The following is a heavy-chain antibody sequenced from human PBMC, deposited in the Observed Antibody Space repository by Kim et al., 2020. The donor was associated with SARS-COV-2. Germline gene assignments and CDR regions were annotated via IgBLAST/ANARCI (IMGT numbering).Heavy chain of an antibody. D-gene: IGHD6-13*01. J-gene: IGHJ4*02. V-gene: IGHV3-21*01. Sequence: ADSGKGRFTISRENRKNSLYLQIDSLRAEDTAVYYCARGGGSWYFFESWGQGTLVTVSS. CDR3: ARGGGSWYFFES.